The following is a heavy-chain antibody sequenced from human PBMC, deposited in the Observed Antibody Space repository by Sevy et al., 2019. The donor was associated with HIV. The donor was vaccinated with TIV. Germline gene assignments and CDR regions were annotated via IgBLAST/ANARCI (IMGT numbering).Heavy chain of an antibody. J-gene: IGHJ6*02. CDR1: GFTFSTYA. V-gene: IGHV3-23*01. CDR2: ISGSGGDT. D-gene: IGHD3-22*01. CDR3: AKDAYYYDGSGYSMSQWYYGMDV. Sequence: GGSLRLSCAASGFTFSTYAMSWVRQAPGKGLEWVSVISGSGGDTYYAESVKGRFTISRDNSRITLYLQMNSLRAEDTAVYYCAKDAYYYDGSGYSMSQWYYGMDVWGQGTTVTVSS.